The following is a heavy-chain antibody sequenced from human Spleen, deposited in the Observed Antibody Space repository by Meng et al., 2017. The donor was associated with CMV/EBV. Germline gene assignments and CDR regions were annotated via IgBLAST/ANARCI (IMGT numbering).Heavy chain of an antibody. CDR2: IYYSGST. V-gene: IGHV4-39*07. CDR3: ARDGLVVPAAIKSDFDY. D-gene: IGHD2-2*02. CDR1: GGSISSSSYY. Sequence: SETLSLTCTVSGGSISSSSYYWGWIRQPPGKGLEWIGSIYYSGSTYYNPSLKSRVTISVDTSKNQFSLKLSSVTAADTAVYYCARDGLVVPAAIKSDFDYWGQGTLVTVSS. J-gene: IGHJ4*02.